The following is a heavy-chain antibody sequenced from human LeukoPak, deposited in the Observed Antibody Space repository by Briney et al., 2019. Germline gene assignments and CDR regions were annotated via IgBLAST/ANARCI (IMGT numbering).Heavy chain of an antibody. Sequence: GGSLRLSCAISGFTVTNNYMTWVRQAPGKGLECVSVIYSGGSTYYADSVKGRFTISRDNSKNTLYLQMNSLRAEDTAVYYCARGRSGSKQRYSSGQGGAAFDIWGQGTMVTVSS. J-gene: IGHJ3*02. V-gene: IGHV3-53*01. CDR3: ARGRSGSKQRYSSGQGGAAFDI. CDR1: GFTVTNNY. CDR2: IYSGGST. D-gene: IGHD6-19*01.